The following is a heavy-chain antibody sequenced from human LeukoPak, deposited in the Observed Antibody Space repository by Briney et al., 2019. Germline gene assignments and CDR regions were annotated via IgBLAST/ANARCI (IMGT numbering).Heavy chain of an antibody. CDR2: ISYDGSNK. V-gene: IGHV3-30-3*01. CDR1: GFTFSSYA. D-gene: IGHD2-15*01. J-gene: IGHJ6*02. CDR3: ARGAPVVAATLLYYYYYGMDV. Sequence: GGSLRLSCAASGFTFSSYAMHWVRQAPGKGLEWVAVISYDGSNKYYADSVKGRFTISRDNSKNTLYLQMNSLGAEDTAVYYCARGAPVVAATLLYYYYYGMDVWGQGTTVTVSS.